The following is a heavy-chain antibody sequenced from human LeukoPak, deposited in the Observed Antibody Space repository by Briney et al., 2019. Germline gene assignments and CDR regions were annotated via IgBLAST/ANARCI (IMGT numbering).Heavy chain of an antibody. CDR2: MSSSGST. J-gene: IGHJ6*03. D-gene: IGHD6-13*01. V-gene: IGHV4-39*07. Sequence: SETLSLTCTVSGGSIRISDYFWAWIRQPPGKGLEWIGSMSSSGSTFYNPSLKSRVTISLDTSKNQFSLKLRSVTAADTAVYYCARGAAAAPYYYYYMDVWGKGTTVTVSS. CDR1: GGSIRISDYF. CDR3: ARGAAAAPYYYYYMDV.